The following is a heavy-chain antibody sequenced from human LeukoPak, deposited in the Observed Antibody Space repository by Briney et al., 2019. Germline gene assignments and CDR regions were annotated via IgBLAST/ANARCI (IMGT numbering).Heavy chain of an antibody. CDR2: ISGGGGST. Sequence: PRGSLRLSCAASGFTFSSYAMSWVRQAPGKGLEWVSIISGGGGSTYYADSVKGQFTISRDNSKNTLYLQMNSLRAEDTAVYYCAKAQGETWNYVPFDYWGQGTLVTVSS. V-gene: IGHV3-23*01. CDR3: AKAQGETWNYVPFDY. J-gene: IGHJ4*02. D-gene: IGHD1-7*01. CDR1: GFTFSSYA.